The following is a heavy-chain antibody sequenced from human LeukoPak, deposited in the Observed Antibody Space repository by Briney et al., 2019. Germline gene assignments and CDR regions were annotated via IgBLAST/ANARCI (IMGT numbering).Heavy chain of an antibody. Sequence: GGALRLSCAASGITFSNYWMHWVRQAPGKGLVWVSRINSDGSSTRYADSVKGRFTISRDNAKNTLYLQMNSLRAEDTAVYYCARDRYYGMDVWGQGTTVTVSS. CDR3: ARDRYYGMDV. CDR1: GITFSNYW. J-gene: IGHJ6*02. V-gene: IGHV3-74*01. CDR2: INSDGSST.